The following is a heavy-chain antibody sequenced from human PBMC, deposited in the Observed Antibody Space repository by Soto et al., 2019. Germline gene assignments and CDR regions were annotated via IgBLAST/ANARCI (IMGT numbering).Heavy chain of an antibody. CDR1: GYTFTSYA. CDR3: ARDPSYYGMDV. Sequence: ASVKVSCKASGYTFTSYAMHWVRQAPGQRLEWMGWINAGNGNTKYSQKFQGRVTITWDTSASTAYMELSSLRSEDTAVYYCARDPSYYGMDVWGQGTTVTVSS. V-gene: IGHV1-3*01. CDR2: INAGNGNT. J-gene: IGHJ6*02.